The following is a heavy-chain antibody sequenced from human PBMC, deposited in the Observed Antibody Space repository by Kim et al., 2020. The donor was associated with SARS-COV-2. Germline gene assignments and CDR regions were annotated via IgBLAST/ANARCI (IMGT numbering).Heavy chain of an antibody. D-gene: IGHD5-12*01. CDR1: GYTFTNYH. V-gene: IGHV1-46*01. J-gene: IGHJ3*02. CDR2: INPISGHT. CDR3: ARDSGTWALDI. Sequence: ASVKVSCKASGYTFTNYHMHWVRQAPGQGLEWMAIINPISGHTRYAQKFQGRVTMTWDKSTSIFYMELSSLRSEDTALYSCARDSGTWALDIWGQGTMVTVFS.